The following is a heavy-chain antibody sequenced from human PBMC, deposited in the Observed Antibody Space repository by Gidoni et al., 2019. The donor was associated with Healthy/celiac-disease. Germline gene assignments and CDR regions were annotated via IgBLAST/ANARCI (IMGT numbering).Heavy chain of an antibody. J-gene: IGHJ4*02. V-gene: IGHV4-39*07. CDR1: GGSISSSSYS. D-gene: IGHD3-10*01. CDR2: IYYSGST. CDR3: ARYYGSGSYYFDY. Sequence: QLQLQESGPGLVKPSETLSLTCTVSGGSISSSSYSWGWFRQPPGKGLEWIGSIYYSGSTYYNPSLKSRVTISVDTSKNQFSLKLSSVTAADTAVYYCARYYGSGSYYFDYWGQGTLVTVSS.